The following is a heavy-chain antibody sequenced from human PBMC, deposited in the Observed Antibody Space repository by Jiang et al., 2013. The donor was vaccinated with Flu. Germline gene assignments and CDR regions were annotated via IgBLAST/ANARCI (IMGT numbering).Heavy chain of an antibody. CDR1: GGSISSYY. CDR3: ARSRGTSFDY. Sequence: GLVKPSETLSLTCTVSGGSISSYYWSWIRQPPGKGLEWIGYIYNSGSTNYNPSLKSRVTISIDTSKNQFSLKLSSVTAADTAMYYCARSRGTSFDYWGQGTLVTVSS. V-gene: IGHV4-59*08. CDR2: IYNSGST. D-gene: IGHD2-2*01. J-gene: IGHJ4*02.